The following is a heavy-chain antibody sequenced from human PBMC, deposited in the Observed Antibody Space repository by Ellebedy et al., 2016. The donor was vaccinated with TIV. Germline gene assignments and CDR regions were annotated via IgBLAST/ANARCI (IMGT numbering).Heavy chain of an antibody. CDR2: IYHDGNT. CDR3: ARATNYQAVLAGSGWLKTSNQIDY. Sequence: SETLSLTXTVSGYSITTGYYWGWIRQAPGKGLEWIGNIYHDGNTYYNPSLESRVALSVDTSKNQFSLNLISVTAADTAVYFCARATNYQAVLAGSGWLKTSNQIDYWGQGTLVTVSS. D-gene: IGHD3-9*01. CDR1: GYSITTGYY. V-gene: IGHV4-38-2*02. J-gene: IGHJ4*02.